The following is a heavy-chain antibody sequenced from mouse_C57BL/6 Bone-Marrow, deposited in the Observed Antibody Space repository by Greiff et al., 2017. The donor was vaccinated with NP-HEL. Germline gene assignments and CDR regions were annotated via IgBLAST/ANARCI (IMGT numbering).Heavy chain of an antibody. CDR2: IWRGGST. CDR3: AKNPYGKWGNWYFDV. Sequence: VQLQQSGPGLVQPSQSLSITCTVSGFSLTSYGVHWVRQSPGKGLEWLGVIWRGGSTDYNAAFMSRLSITKDNSKSKVFFKMNSMQANDTAIYYCAKNPYGKWGNWYFDVWGTGTTVTVSS. D-gene: IGHD1-1*02. J-gene: IGHJ1*03. V-gene: IGHV2-5*01. CDR1: GFSLTSYG.